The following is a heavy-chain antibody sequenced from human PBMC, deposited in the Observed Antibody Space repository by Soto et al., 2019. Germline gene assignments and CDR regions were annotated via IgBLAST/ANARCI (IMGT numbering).Heavy chain of an antibody. J-gene: IGHJ4*02. D-gene: IGHD6-19*01. V-gene: IGHV1-18*01. CDR3: ARCWGGIVVAGTRLDY. CDR2: ISATNGNT. CDR1: GYTFTSYA. Sequence: QAQLVQSGTEVEKPGASVKVSCKASGYTFTSYAISWLRQPPGQGLEWMGGISATNGNTYYAQKLQGRATMTADTSTSTEYMDLRSLRSDDTAVYYCARCWGGIVVAGTRLDYWGQGTLVSVSS.